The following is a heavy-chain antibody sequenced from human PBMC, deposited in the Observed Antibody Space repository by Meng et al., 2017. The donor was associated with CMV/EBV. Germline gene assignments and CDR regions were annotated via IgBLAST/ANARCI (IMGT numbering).Heavy chain of an antibody. CDR1: GFTFSSYA. CDR3: ARDGKKTLGLYMVRGVIGYYGMDV. CDR2: ISSSSSYI. J-gene: IGHJ6*02. D-gene: IGHD3-10*01. V-gene: IGHV3-21*01. Sequence: GGSLRLSCAASGFTFSSYAMHWVRQAPGKGLEWVSSISSSSSYIYYADSVQGRFTISRDNAKNSLYLQMNSLRVEDTTVYYCARDGKKTLGLYMVRGVIGYYGMDVWGQGTTVTVSS.